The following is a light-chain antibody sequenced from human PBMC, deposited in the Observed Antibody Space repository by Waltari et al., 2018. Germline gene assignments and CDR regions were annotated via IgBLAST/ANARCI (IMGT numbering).Light chain of an antibody. CDR1: QSVDRS. CDR3: QHYVRLPAT. J-gene: IGKJ1*01. Sequence: ETVLTQSPGTLSLSPGERATLSCRASQSVDRSLAWYQQNPGQAPRLLIYGASSRATGIPDRFSGSGSGTDFSLTISRLEPEDFAVYYCQHYVRLPATFGQGTKVEIK. V-gene: IGKV3-20*01. CDR2: GAS.